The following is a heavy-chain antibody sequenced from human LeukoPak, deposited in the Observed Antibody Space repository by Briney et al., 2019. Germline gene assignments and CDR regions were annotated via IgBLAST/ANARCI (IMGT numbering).Heavy chain of an antibody. V-gene: IGHV3-30-3*01. D-gene: IGHD5-12*01. CDR2: ISYDGSNK. CDR1: GFTFSSYA. CDR3: ARDRIAYGGYELDY. J-gene: IGHJ4*02. Sequence: PGRSLRLSCAASGFTFSSYAMHWVRQAPGKGLEWVAVISYDGSNKYYADPVKGRFTISRDNSKNTLYLQMNSLRAEDTAVYYCARDRIAYGGYELDYWGQGTLVTVSS.